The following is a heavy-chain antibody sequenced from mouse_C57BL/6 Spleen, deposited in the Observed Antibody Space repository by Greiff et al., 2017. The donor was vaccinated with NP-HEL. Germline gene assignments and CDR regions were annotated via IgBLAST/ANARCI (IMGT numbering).Heavy chain of an antibody. V-gene: IGHV14-1*01. CDR2: IDPEDGDT. J-gene: IGHJ4*01. Sequence: VQLQQSGAELVRPGASVKLSCTASGFNIKDYYMHWVKQRPEQGLEWIGRIDPEDGDTEYAPKFQGKATMTADTSSNTAYLQLSSLTSEDTAVYYCTYYDYGDYYAMDYWGQGTSVTVSS. CDR1: GFNIKDYY. D-gene: IGHD2-4*01. CDR3: TYYDYGDYYAMDY.